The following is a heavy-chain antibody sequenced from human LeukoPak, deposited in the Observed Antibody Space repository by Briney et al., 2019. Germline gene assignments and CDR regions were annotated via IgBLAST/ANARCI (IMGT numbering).Heavy chain of an antibody. CDR2: IYYSGST. CDR1: GGSISSGDYY. D-gene: IGHD4-17*01. V-gene: IGHV4-30-4*01. CDR3: ARGPSRGDYNTFDY. Sequence: SQTLSLTCTVSGGSISSGDYYWSWIRQPPGKGLEWIGYIYYSGSTYYNPSLKSRVTISVDTSKNQFSLKLSSVTAADTAVYYSARGPSRGDYNTFDYWGQGTLVTVSS. J-gene: IGHJ4*02.